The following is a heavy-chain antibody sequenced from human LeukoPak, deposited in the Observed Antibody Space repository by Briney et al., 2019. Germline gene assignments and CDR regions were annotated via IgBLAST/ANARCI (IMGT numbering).Heavy chain of an antibody. D-gene: IGHD5-18*01. CDR3: ATAVATAMVRLMDV. J-gene: IGHJ6*04. Sequence: ASVKVSCKAPGGTFSNYAISWVRQAPGQGLEWMGGIIPIFGTANYAQKFQGRVTITADESTSTAYMELSSLRSEDTAVYYCATAVATAMVRLMDVWGKGTTVTISS. CDR2: IIPIFGTA. V-gene: IGHV1-69*13. CDR1: GGTFSNYA.